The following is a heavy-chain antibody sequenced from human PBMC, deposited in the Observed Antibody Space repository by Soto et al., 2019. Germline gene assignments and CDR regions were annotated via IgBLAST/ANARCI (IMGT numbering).Heavy chain of an antibody. CDR1: GFTFSSYG. CDR3: ARDRFRLMGIAAAPVMGATSGY. CDR2: IWYDGSNK. D-gene: IGHD6-13*01. Sequence: WSLRLSCAASGFTFSSYGMHWVRQAPGKGLEWVAVIWYDGSNKYYADSVKGRFTISRDNSKNTLYLQMNSLRAEDTAVYYCARDRFRLMGIAAAPVMGATSGYWGQGTLVTVSS. J-gene: IGHJ4*02. V-gene: IGHV3-33*01.